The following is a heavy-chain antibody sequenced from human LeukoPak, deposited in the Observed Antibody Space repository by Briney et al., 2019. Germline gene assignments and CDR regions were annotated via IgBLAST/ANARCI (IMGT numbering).Heavy chain of an antibody. CDR3: AAEVGTRDAFDI. CDR2: IVVGSGNT. D-gene: IGHD1-26*01. V-gene: IGHV1-58*01. Sequence: GASVKVSCKASGFTFTSSAVQWVRPARGQRLEWIGWIVVGSGNTNYAQKFQERVTITRDMSTSTAYMELSSLRSEDTAVYYCAAEVGTRDAFDIWGQGTMVTVSS. CDR1: GFTFTSSA. J-gene: IGHJ3*02.